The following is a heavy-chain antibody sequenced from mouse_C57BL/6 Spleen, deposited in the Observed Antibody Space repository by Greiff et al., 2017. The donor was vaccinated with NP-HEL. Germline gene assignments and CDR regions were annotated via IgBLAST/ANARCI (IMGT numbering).Heavy chain of an antibody. CDR2: IDPSDSYT. D-gene: IGHD2-4*01. CDR1: GYTFTSYW. Sequence: VQLQQPGAELVKPGASVKLSCKASGYTFTSYWMQWVKQRPGQGLEWIGEIDPSDSYTNYNQKFKGKATLTVDTSSSTAYMQLSSLTSEDSAVYYCARRLRGYFDYGGQGTTLTVSS. J-gene: IGHJ2*01. CDR3: ARRLRGYFDY. V-gene: IGHV1-50*01.